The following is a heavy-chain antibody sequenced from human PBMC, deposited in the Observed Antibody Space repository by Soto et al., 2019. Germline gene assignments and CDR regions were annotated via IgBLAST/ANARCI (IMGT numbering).Heavy chain of an antibody. Sequence: EVQLLESGGGLVQPGGYLRLSCAASGFTFSNSAMIWVRQAPGKGLEWVSAIGGSGDVTKYEDSVTGRFTISRDNSKYTLYLQMNSLRDEDTAMYYCTTGGLCSEVTCPSRDWGQVALFTVSA. CDR2: IGGSGDVT. J-gene: IGHJ4*02. D-gene: IGHD2-15*01. V-gene: IGHV3-23*01. CDR1: GFTFSNSA. CDR3: TTGGLCSEVTCPSRD.